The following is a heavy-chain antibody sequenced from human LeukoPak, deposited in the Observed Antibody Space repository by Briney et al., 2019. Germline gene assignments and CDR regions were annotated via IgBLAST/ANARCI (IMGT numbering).Heavy chain of an antibody. CDR3: ATWGEPKVSYYYYYMDV. V-gene: IGHV3-48*01. CDR1: GFTFSSYS. D-gene: IGHD3-16*01. CDR2: ISSSSSTI. J-gene: IGHJ6*03. Sequence: PGGSLRLSCAASGFTFSSYSMNWVRQAPGKGLEWVSYISSSSSTIYYADSVKGRFTISRDNAKNSLYLQMNSLRAEDTAVYYCATWGEPKVSYYYYYMDVWGKGTTVTVSS.